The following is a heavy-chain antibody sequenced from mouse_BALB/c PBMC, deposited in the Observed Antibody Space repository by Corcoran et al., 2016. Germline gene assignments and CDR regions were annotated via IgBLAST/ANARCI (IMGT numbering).Heavy chain of an antibody. J-gene: IGHJ4*01. CDR3: AREPSYAMDY. Sequence: EVQLQQSGAELVKPGASVKLSCTASGFNIKDTYMHWVKQRPEQGLEWIGGIDPANGNTKYDPKFQGKATITADTSSNTAYLQLSSLTSEDTAFYYFAREPSYAMDYWGQGTAVTVSS. CDR1: GFNIKDTY. CDR2: IDPANGNT. V-gene: IGHV14-3*02.